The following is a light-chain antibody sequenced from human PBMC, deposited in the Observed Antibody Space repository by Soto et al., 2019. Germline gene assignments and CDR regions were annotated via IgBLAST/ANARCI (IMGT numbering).Light chain of an antibody. V-gene: IGLV1-44*01. Sequence: QSVLTQPPSASGTPGQRITISCSGDGSNIESHAVNWYQQLPGTAPKLLITTNNHRPSGVPDRFSGSKSGASASLAISGLQSEDEATYYCATWDDSRIGVFGTGTKVTVL. CDR3: ATWDDSRIGV. CDR2: TNN. CDR1: GSNIESHA. J-gene: IGLJ1*01.